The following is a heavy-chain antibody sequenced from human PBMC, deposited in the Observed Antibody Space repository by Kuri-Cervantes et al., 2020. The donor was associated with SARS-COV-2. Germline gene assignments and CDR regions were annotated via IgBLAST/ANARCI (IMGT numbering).Heavy chain of an antibody. Sequence: GESLKISCAASGFTVSTCTMNWVRQAPGKGLEWVSYISVSGTTMYYADSVKDRFTFYRDNAKNSLYLQMNSLRVDDTAVYYCVRKGDSWGQGTLVTVSS. CDR3: VRKGDS. CDR1: GFTVSTCT. J-gene: IGHJ4*02. CDR2: ISVSGTTM. V-gene: IGHV3-48*01.